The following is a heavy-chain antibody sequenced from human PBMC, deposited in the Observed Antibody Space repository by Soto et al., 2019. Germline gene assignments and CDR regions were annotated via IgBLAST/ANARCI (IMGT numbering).Heavy chain of an antibody. CDR1: GFTVSSKY. J-gene: IGHJ6*04. Sequence: EVQLVESGGGLVQPGGSLRLSCAASGFTVSSKYMTWVRQAPGKGLEWVSLIQSGGTTYYADYVKGRFTISSDTSENTMHLQMANLTDEDTAYSYCARDDVRCDGGRSSGIPLDDWGKGTTVTVSS. CDR2: IQSGGTT. V-gene: IGHV3-66*01. CDR3: ARDDVRCDGGRSSGIPLDD. D-gene: IGHD2-15*01.